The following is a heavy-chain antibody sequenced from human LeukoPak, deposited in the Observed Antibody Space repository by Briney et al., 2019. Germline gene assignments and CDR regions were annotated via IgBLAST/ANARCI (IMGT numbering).Heavy chain of an antibody. CDR1: GGSISSGGYY. J-gene: IGHJ6*03. D-gene: IGHD3-10*01. CDR3: ARGDHNLWYYYYMDV. CDR2: IYYSGST. V-gene: IGHV4-31*03. Sequence: KTSETLSLTCTVSGGSISSGGYYWSWIRQHPGKGLEWIGYIYYSGSTYYNPSLKSRVTISVDTSKNQFSLKLSSVTAADTAVYYCARGDHNLWYYYYMDVWGKGPRSPSP.